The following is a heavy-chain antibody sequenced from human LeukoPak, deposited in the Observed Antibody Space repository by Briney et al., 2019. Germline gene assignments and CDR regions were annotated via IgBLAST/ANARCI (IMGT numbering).Heavy chain of an antibody. CDR1: GYSISSGYY. J-gene: IGHJ4*02. D-gene: IGHD2-15*01. V-gene: IGHV4-38-2*02. CDR2: IYHSGST. Sequence: SETLSLTRTVSGYSISSGYYWGWIRQPPGKGLEWIGSIYHSGSTYYNPSLKSRVTISVDTSKNQFSLKLSSVTAADTAVYYCARGRDQTNTGYCDHWGQGTLVTVSS. CDR3: ARGRDQTNTGYCDH.